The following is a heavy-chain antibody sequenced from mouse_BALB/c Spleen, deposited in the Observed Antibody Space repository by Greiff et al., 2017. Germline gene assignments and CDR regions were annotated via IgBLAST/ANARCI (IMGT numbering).Heavy chain of an antibody. V-gene: IGHV5-9-4*01. J-gene: IGHJ4*01. CDR2: ISSGGSYT. CDR1: GFTFSSYA. Sequence: DVQLVESGGGLVKPGGSLKLSCAASGFTFSSYAMSWVRQSPEKRLEWVAEISSGGSYTYYPDTVTGRFTISRDNAKNTLYLEMSSLRSEDTAMYYCARDPIYDHAMDYWGQGTSVTVSS. CDR3: ARDPIYDHAMDY. D-gene: IGHD2-3*01.